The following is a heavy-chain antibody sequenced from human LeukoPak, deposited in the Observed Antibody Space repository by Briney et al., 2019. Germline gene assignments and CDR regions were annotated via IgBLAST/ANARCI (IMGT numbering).Heavy chain of an antibody. J-gene: IGHJ5*02. D-gene: IGHD3-22*01. Sequence: PGGSLRLSCVASGFTFSRYWMSWVRQAPGKGLEWVANIKQDGSDKYYVDSVKGRLTISRDNAKNSLYLQMNSLRAEDTAVYYRARDYDSSGYSVRFETWGQGTLVTVSS. CDR2: IKQDGSDK. V-gene: IGHV3-7*04. CDR1: GFTFSRYW. CDR3: ARDYDSSGYSVRFET.